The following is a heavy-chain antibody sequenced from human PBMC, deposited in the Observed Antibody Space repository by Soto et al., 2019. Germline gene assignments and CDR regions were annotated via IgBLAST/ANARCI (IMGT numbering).Heavy chain of an antibody. V-gene: IGHV1-46*03. CDR3: ARRSIYGDYDS. D-gene: IGHD4-17*01. CDR2: INPSDYST. J-gene: IGHJ5*01. CDR1: GYTFTSHY. Sequence: QVQLVQSGAEVKKPGASVRVSCKASGYTFTSHYIYWVRQAPGQGLEWMGLINPSDYSTLYARNFQGRVTMTRETSTSTVYMDLSSLRSEDTAVYYCARRSIYGDYDSWGQGTLVTVSS.